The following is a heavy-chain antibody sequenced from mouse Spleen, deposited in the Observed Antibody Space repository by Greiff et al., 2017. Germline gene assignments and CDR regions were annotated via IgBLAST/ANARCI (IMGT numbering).Heavy chain of an antibody. CDR3: ARKGGTGWFAY. V-gene: IGHV1-54*01. CDR1: GYAFTNYL. CDR2: INPGSGGT. J-gene: IGHJ3*01. D-gene: IGHD4-1*01. Sequence: QVQLKQSGAELVRPGTSVKVSCKASGYAFTNYLIEWVKQRPGQGLEWIGVINPGSGGTNYNEKFKGKATLTADKSSSTAYMQLSSLTSDDSAVYFCARKGGTGWFAYWGQGTLVTVSA.